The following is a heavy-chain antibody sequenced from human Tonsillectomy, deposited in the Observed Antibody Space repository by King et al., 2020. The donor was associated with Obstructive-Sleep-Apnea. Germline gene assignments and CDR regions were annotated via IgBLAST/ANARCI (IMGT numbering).Heavy chain of an antibody. CDR1: GYTFIGYY. J-gene: IGHJ3*02. Sequence: QLVQSGAEVKKPGASVKVSCKASGYTFIGYYMHWVRQAPGQGLEWRGWINPNNGGTNYAQKFQGRVTMTRDTSISTTYMELSRLTSDDTAVYYCARSRRRDDGFDIWGQGTMVTVSS. CDR3: ARSRRRDDGFDI. V-gene: IGHV1-2*02. CDR2: INPNNGGT.